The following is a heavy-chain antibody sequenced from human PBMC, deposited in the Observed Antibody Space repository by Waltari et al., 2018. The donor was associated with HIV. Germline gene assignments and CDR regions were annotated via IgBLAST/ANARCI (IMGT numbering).Heavy chain of an antibody. CDR3: ARETSGPTWRLFDS. Sequence: ESGPGLVKPSETLSLTCIVSGGSINNYYWNWIRQPAGKGLEWLGRINASGGTNYNPSLKSRVTMSVDTSKNQFSLKLTSVTAADTAVYFCARETSGPTWRLFDSWGQGTLVTVSS. V-gene: IGHV4-4*07. J-gene: IGHJ4*02. D-gene: IGHD1-26*01. CDR2: INASGGT. CDR1: GGSINNYY.